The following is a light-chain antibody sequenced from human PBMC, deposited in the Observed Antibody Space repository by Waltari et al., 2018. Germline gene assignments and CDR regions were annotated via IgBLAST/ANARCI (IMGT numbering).Light chain of an antibody. CDR3: QHYVRLPAT. J-gene: IGKJ1*01. Sequence: IVLTQSPGSLSSSPGERVTLSCRASHSVSRALAWYQQRPGQAPRLLIFGASNRATGIPDRFSGSGSETDFSLTISRLEPEDFAVYYCQHYVRLPATFGRGTKVEIK. CDR1: HSVSRA. V-gene: IGKV3-20*01. CDR2: GAS.